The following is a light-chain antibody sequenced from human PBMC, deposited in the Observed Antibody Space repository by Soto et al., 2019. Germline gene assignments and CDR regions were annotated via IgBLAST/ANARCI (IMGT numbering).Light chain of an antibody. V-gene: IGLV2-14*01. J-gene: IGLJ2*01. CDR2: EVS. Sequence: QSALTQPASVSGSPGQSITISCTGTSSDVGVYNSVSWYQQHPGKAPKLMIYEVSNRPSGVSNRFSGSKSGNTASLTISGLQAEDEADYYCSSYTSSSTFHVVFGGGTQLTVL. CDR1: SSDVGVYNS. CDR3: SSYTSSSTFHVV.